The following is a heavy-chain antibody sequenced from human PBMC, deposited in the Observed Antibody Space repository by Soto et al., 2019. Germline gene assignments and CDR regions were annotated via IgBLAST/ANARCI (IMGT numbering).Heavy chain of an antibody. Sequence: QVQLVQSGAEVKKPGASVKVSCKASGYTFTGYYMHWVRQAPGQGLEWMGWINPNSGGTNYAQKFQGRVTMTRDTSISTAYMELSRLRSDDTAVYYCARDLRRPYNNYYDSSGYPNGGYWGQGTLVTVSS. J-gene: IGHJ4*02. CDR1: GYTFTGYY. CDR2: INPNSGGT. D-gene: IGHD3-22*01. V-gene: IGHV1-2*02. CDR3: ARDLRRPYNNYYDSSGYPNGGY.